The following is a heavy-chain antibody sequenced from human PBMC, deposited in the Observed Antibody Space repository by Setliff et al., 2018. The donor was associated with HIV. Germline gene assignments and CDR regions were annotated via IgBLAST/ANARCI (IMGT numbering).Heavy chain of an antibody. J-gene: IGHJ3*02. CDR1: GGFISSSSYY. Sequence: SETLSLTCAVSGGFISSSSYYWGWIRQPPGKGLEWIGSIYYSGGTYCNPSLKSRVTISVDTSKNQFSLKLTSVTAADTAVYYCARDQGYSYGFYAFDIWGQGTMVTVSS. V-gene: IGHV4-39*07. D-gene: IGHD5-18*01. CDR2: IYYSGGT. CDR3: ARDQGYSYGFYAFDI.